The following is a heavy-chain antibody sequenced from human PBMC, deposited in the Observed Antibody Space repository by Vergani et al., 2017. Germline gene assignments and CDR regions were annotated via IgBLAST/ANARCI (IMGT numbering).Heavy chain of an antibody. D-gene: IGHD6-13*01. CDR1: GFTVSSNY. CDR2: IYSGGST. Sequence: EVQLVESGGGLIQPGGSLRLSCAASGFTVSSNYMSWVRQAPGKGLEWVSVIYSGGSTYYADSVKGRFTISRDNSKNTLYLQMNSLRAEDTAVYYCARDRAAGTYYYYYMDVWGKGTTVTVSS. J-gene: IGHJ6*03. CDR3: ARDRAAGTYYYYYMDV. V-gene: IGHV3-53*01.